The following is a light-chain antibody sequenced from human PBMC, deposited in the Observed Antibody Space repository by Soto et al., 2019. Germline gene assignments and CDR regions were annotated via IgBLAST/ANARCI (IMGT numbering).Light chain of an antibody. V-gene: IGKV3-20*01. CDR2: AAS. CDR3: QQYGSSPKT. CDR1: QRVSSNY. Sequence: EIVLTQSPGTLSLSPGDRATLSCRASQRVSSNYLAWYQQRPGQAPRLLIYAASTRATGIPDRFSGSGSGTDFTLTISRLEPEDFAVYYCQQYGSSPKTFGQGTKVDIK. J-gene: IGKJ1*01.